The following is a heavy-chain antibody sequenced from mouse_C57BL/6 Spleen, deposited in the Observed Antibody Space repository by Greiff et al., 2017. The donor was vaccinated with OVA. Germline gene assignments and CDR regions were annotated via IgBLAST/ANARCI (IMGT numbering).Heavy chain of an antibody. D-gene: IGHD3-2*02. V-gene: IGHV1-81*01. Sequence: QVHVKQSGAELARPGASVKLSCKASGYTFTSYGISWVKQRTGQGLEWIGEIYPRSGNTYYNEKFKGKATLTADKSSSTAYMELRSLTSEDSAVYFCARKGSSGLYYAMDYWGQGTSVTVSS. CDR2: IYPRSGNT. J-gene: IGHJ4*01. CDR1: GYTFTSYG. CDR3: ARKGSSGLYYAMDY.